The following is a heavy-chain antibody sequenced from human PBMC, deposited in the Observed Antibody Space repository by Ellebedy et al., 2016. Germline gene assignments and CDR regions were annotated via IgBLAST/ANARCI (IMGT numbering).Heavy chain of an antibody. V-gene: IGHV3-23*01. J-gene: IGHJ4*02. Sequence: GGSLRLSCAASGFTFSSYWMSWVRQAPGKGLEWVSVISGSGGSTYYADSVKGRFTISRDNSKNTLYLQMNSLRDEDTAVYFCAKHRTGWDKYYDYWGQGTLVTVSS. CDR1: GFTFSSYW. D-gene: IGHD6-19*01. CDR3: AKHRTGWDKYYDY. CDR2: ISGSGGST.